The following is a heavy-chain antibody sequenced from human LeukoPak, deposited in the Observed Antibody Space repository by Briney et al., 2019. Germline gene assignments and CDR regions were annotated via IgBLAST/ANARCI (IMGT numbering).Heavy chain of an antibody. CDR3: ARVCITWFDP. J-gene: IGHJ5*02. Sequence: TSETLSLTCAVYGGSFSGYYWSWIRQPPGKGLEWIGEINHSGSTNYNPSLKSRVTISVDTSKNQFSLKLSSVTAADTAVYYCARVCITWFDPWGQGTLVTVSS. CDR1: GGSFSGYY. V-gene: IGHV4-34*01. D-gene: IGHD3-10*01. CDR2: INHSGST.